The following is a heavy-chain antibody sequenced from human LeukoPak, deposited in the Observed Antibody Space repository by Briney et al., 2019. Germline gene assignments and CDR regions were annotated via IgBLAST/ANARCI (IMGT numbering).Heavy chain of an antibody. D-gene: IGHD4-17*01. CDR3: TRMTTGHDY. J-gene: IGHJ4*02. CDR1: GVSFNDYY. Sequence: SETLSLTCAVSGVSFNDYYWSWVRQTLGKRLEWIGEINHSGYTNDSPSLKSRVTISIDTSRKQFFLNLRSVTVADTGIYYCTRMTTGHDYWGQGTLVTVSS. CDR2: INHSGYT. V-gene: IGHV4-34*01.